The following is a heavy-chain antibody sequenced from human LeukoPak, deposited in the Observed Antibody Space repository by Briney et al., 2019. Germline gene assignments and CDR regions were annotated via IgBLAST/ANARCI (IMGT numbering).Heavy chain of an antibody. Sequence: GGSLDFSCAASGFPSVAISWNGVARAQGKGLEGVSFISSSSSYIYYADSVKGRFTISRDNSKNTLYLQMNSLRAEDTAVYYCARGGPVRGVTDYWGQGTLVTVSS. V-gene: IGHV3-21*01. CDR1: GFPSVAIS. CDR3: ARGGPVRGVTDY. CDR2: ISSSSSYI. D-gene: IGHD3-10*01. J-gene: IGHJ4*02.